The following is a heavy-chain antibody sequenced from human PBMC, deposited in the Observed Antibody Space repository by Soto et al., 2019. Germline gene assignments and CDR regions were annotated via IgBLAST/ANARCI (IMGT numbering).Heavy chain of an antibody. V-gene: IGHV4-39*01. CDR3: ARLQGYCIRTSCSGYYAMDV. CDR1: SGSISSSSYT. Sequence: QLQLQESGPGLVKPSETLSLTCTVSSGSISSSSYTWGWIRQPPGKGLEWIGSIYYSGSTYYNPSRKSRITVSVDTSKNQFSLNLSSVTAADTAVYYCARLQGYCIRTSCSGYYAMDVWGQGTTVTVSS. D-gene: IGHD2-2*01. CDR2: IYYSGST. J-gene: IGHJ6*02.